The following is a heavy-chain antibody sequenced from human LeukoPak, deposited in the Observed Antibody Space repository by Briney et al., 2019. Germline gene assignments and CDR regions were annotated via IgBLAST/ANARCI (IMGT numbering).Heavy chain of an antibody. CDR2: ISYDGSNK. CDR1: GFTFSSYA. Sequence: GGSLRLSCAASGFTFSSYAMHWVRQAPGKGLEWVAVISYDGSNKYYADSVKGRFTISRDNPKNTLYLQMNSLRAEDTAVYYCARGVLLVKPFDYWGQGTLVTVSS. CDR3: ARGVLLVKPFDY. J-gene: IGHJ4*02. D-gene: IGHD3-9*01. V-gene: IGHV3-30-3*01.